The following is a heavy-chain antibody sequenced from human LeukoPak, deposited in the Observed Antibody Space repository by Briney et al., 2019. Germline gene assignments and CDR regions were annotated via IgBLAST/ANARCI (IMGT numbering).Heavy chain of an antibody. D-gene: IGHD2-15*01. Sequence: GASVKVSCKASGYTLTGYYMHWVRQAPGQGLEWMGWINPNSGGTNYAQKFQGRVTMTRDTSISTAYMELSRLRSDDTAVYYCARDLGRDVVGAGGYWGQGTLVTVSS. CDR1: GYTLTGYY. CDR2: INPNSGGT. J-gene: IGHJ4*02. V-gene: IGHV1-2*02. CDR3: ARDLGRDVVGAGGY.